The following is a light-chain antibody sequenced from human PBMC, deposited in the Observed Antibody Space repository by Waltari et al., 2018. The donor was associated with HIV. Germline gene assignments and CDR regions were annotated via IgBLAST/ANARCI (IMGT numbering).Light chain of an antibody. CDR1: SSDIGSYY. CDR2: RNN. V-gene: IGLV1-47*01. J-gene: IGLJ2*01. Sequence: QSALTQPRSVSGSPGQSVTISCSGSSSDIGSYYVYWFQQLPGTAPKLLIYRNNQRPSGVPDRFSGSKSGTSASLAISGLRSEDEADYYCATWDDNLSGVVFGGGTKLTVL. CDR3: ATWDDNLSGVV.